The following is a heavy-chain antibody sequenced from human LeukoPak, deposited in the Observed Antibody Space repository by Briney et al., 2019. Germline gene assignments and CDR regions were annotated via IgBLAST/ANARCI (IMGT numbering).Heavy chain of an antibody. CDR1: GFTFSNYG. CDR3: VKDRTAGYDGLVDY. V-gene: IGHV3-30*18. Sequence: TGGSLRLSCAASGFTFSNYGMHWVRQAPGKGLEWGAVISYDGSNKYYTDSVKGRFTISRDNSKNTLYLQMNSLRAEDTAVYYCVKDRTAGYDGLVDYWGQGTLVTVSS. D-gene: IGHD5-12*01. J-gene: IGHJ4*02. CDR2: ISYDGSNK.